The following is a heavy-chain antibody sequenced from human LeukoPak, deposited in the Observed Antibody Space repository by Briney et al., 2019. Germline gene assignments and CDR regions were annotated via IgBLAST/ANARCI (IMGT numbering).Heavy chain of an antibody. CDR3: GRIFRYDSSGYYYPYYYYGMDV. J-gene: IGHJ6*02. V-gene: IGHV3-66*01. Sequence: PGGSLRLSCAASGFTVSSNYMSWVRQAPGKGLEWVSVIYSGGSTYYADSVKGRFTISRDNSKNTLYLQMNSLRAEDTAVYYCGRIFRYDSSGYYYPYYYYGMDVWGQGTTVTVSS. D-gene: IGHD3-22*01. CDR2: IYSGGST. CDR1: GFTVSSNY.